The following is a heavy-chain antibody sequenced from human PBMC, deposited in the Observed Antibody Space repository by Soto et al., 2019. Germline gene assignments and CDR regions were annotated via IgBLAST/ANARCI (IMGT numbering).Heavy chain of an antibody. CDR1: GFTFSSYA. CDR2: ISGSGGST. D-gene: IGHD1-1*01. J-gene: IGHJ6*02. CDR3: AKRKSDPSWNGYGMDV. Sequence: EVQLLESGGGLVQPGGSLRLSCAASGFTFSSYAMSWVRQAPGKGLEWVSAISGSGGSTYYADSVKGRFTISRDNSKNTLYLQMNSLRAEDTAVYYCAKRKSDPSWNGYGMDVWGQGTTVTVSS. V-gene: IGHV3-23*01.